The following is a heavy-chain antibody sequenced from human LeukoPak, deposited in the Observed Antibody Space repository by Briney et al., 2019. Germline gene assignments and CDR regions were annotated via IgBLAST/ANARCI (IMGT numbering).Heavy chain of an antibody. V-gene: IGHV4-34*01. J-gene: IGHJ6*02. Sequence: PSETLSLTCAVYGGSFSGYYWSWIRQPPGKGLEWIGEINHSGSTNYNPSLKSRVTISVDTSKNQFSLKLSSVTAADTAVYYCARGRKVIVVVHYYYYYGMDVWGQGTTVTVSS. CDR3: ARGRKVIVVVHYYYYYGMDV. D-gene: IGHD3-22*01. CDR2: INHSGST. CDR1: GGSFSGYY.